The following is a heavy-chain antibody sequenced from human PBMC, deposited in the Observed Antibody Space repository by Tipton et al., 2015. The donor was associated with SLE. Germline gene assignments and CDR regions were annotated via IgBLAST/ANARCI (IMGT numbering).Heavy chain of an antibody. D-gene: IGHD2-8*01. CDR3: ARTRGDIVPMLARWFDY. CDR1: DYTFTSYG. J-gene: IGHJ4*02. V-gene: IGHV1-18*01. Sequence: QLVQSGAEVKKHGASVKVSCKAYDYTFTSYGISWVRQATGQGLEWMGWISDYNGNTNYAQKLQGRVTMTTDTSTSTAYMELRSLRSDDTAVYYCARTRGDIVPMLARWFDYWGQGTLVTVSS. CDR2: ISDYNGNT.